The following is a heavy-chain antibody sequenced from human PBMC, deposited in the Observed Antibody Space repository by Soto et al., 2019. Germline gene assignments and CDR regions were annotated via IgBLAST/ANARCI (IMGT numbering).Heavy chain of an antibody. D-gene: IGHD1-7*01. CDR3: AKNQERELPRVIDF. Sequence: GGSLRLSCATSGLTFSNYAMSWVRQAPGGGLEWVSSMSGSSSTTYYADSVRGRFTISRDRSKNTLYLQMSSLRAEDTALYYCAKNQERELPRVIDFWGQGTLVTV. J-gene: IGHJ4*02. CDR2: MSGSSSTT. CDR1: GLTFSNYA. V-gene: IGHV3-23*01.